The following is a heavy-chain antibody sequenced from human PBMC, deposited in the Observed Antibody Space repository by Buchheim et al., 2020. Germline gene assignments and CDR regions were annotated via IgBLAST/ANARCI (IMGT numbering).Heavy chain of an antibody. J-gene: IGHJ4*02. Sequence: VQLVESGGGVVQPGRSLRLSCAASGFTFSSYGMHWVRQAPGKGLEWVAVISYDGSNKYYADSVKGRFTISRDNSKNTLYLQMNSLRAEDTAVYYCAKDGYYYDSSGYYYSDYWGQGTL. CDR1: GFTFSSYG. CDR2: ISYDGSNK. V-gene: IGHV3-30*18. D-gene: IGHD3-22*01. CDR3: AKDGYYYDSSGYYYSDY.